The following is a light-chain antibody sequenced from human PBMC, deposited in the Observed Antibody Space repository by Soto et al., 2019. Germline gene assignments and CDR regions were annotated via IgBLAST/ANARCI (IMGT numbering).Light chain of an antibody. J-gene: IGLJ3*02. V-gene: IGLV2-14*03. CDR3: SSYTSSYTWI. CDR1: TNDVGGYNY. Sequence: QSALTQPASVSGSPGQSITISCSGTTNDVGGYNYVSWYQQHPGKSPKLLLYGVTDRPSGVSSRFSGSKSGNAASLTISGLQAEDEGDYYCSSYTSSYTWIFGGGTKVTVL. CDR2: GVT.